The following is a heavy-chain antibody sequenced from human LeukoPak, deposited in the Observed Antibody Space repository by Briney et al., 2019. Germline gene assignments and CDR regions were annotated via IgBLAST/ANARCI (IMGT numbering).Heavy chain of an antibody. D-gene: IGHD6-13*01. CDR2: MNPNSGNT. CDR3: AREGSYEQPTSNDAFDI. CDR1: GYTFTSYD. V-gene: IGHV1-8*01. J-gene: IGHJ3*02. Sequence: ASVTVSCKASGYTFTSYDINWVRQAAGQGLEWMGWMNPNSGNTVYAQKFQGRVTMTRNTSISTAYMELSSLRSEDTAVYYCAREGSYEQPTSNDAFDIWGQGTMVTVSS.